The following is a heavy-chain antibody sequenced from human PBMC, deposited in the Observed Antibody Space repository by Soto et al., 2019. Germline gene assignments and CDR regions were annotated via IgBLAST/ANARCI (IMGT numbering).Heavy chain of an antibody. Sequence: EVQLVESGGGLVKPGRSLRLSCTASGFIFGDYTMRWFRQAPGKGLEWLCFIRSNAYGGSTEYAASVKSRFSISRDDTISIAFLQMNSLETEDTAVYHCARDEREDSWSGYIEGWRDPWGRRNLVTVSS. D-gene: IGHD3-3*01. V-gene: IGHV3-49*05. CDR1: GFIFGDYT. CDR2: IRSNAYGGST. CDR3: ARDEREDSWSGYIEGWRDP. J-gene: IGHJ5*02.